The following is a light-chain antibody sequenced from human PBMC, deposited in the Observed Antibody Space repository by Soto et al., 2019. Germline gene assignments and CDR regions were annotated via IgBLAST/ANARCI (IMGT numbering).Light chain of an antibody. CDR2: EVS. CDR1: SSDVGDYNY. V-gene: IGLV2-14*01. J-gene: IGLJ2*01. CDR3: SSSITNNIVV. Sequence: QSALTQPASVSGSPGQSITISCTGTSSDVGDYNYASWYQQHPGKAPKLIIYEVSHRLSGVSNRFSGSKSGHTASLTISGLQDDDEADYYCSSSITNNIVVFGGGTKLTVL.